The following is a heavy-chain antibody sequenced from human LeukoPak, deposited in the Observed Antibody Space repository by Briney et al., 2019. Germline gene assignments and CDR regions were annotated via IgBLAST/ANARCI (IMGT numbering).Heavy chain of an antibody. CDR1: GFTFRSYA. Sequence: GGSLRLSCAASGFTFRSYAMSWVRQAPGKGLEWVSVIYSGGSTYYADSVKGRFTISRDNSKNTLYPQMNSLRAEDTAVYYCATYGSGSYYSWVPDYWGQGTLVTVSS. CDR3: ATYGSGSYYSWVPDY. D-gene: IGHD3-10*01. CDR2: IYSGGST. J-gene: IGHJ4*02. V-gene: IGHV3-53*01.